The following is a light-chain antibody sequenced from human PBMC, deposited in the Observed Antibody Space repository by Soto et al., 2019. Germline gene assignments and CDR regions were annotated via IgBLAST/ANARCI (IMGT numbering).Light chain of an antibody. CDR1: SSDVGAYNY. J-gene: IGLJ1*01. CDR2: DVS. Sequence: QSALTQPASVSGSPGQSITISCTGTSSDVGAYNYDSWYQQYPGEAPKVIIYDVSHRPAGVSNRFSGSKSGNTASPTISGLQTQDEADYYCSSYTSATTDVFGTGTKVTVL. V-gene: IGLV2-14*01. CDR3: SSYTSATTDV.